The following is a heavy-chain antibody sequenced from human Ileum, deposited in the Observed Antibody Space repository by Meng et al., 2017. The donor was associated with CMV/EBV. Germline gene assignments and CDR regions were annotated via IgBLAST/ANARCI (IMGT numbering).Heavy chain of an antibody. J-gene: IGHJ6*02. V-gene: IGHV3-21*04. CDR1: GFTFSSYS. Sequence: GESLKISCAASGFTFSSYSMNWVRQAPGQGLEWVSSISSSSSYIYYADPVKGRFTISRDNAKNSLYLQMNSLRSEDTAVYYCARAQIFGVIITSYYGMDVWGQGTTVTVSS. CDR3: ARAQIFGVIITSYYGMDV. D-gene: IGHD3-3*01. CDR2: ISSSSSYI.